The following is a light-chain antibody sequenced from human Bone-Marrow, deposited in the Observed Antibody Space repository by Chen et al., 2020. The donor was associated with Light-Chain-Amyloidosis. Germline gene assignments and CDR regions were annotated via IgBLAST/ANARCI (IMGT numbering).Light chain of an antibody. CDR1: QTISSNY. J-gene: IGKJ4*01. Sequence: EIVLTQSPGTLYLSPGEGANLSCRASQTISSNYLTWYQQKFGHAPRLLIYGSSSRATGIPDRFTGSGSGTDFTLTINRLEPEDFAMYYCQQYGTSPLTFGGGTKVEIK. CDR3: QQYGTSPLT. V-gene: IGKV3-20*01. CDR2: GSS.